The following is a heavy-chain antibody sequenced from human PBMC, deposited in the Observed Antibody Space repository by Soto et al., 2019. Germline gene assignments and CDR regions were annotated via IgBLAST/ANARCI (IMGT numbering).Heavy chain of an antibody. CDR2: IYYSGST. CDR1: GGSISSYY. CDR3: ARDSYCGGDCNAFDI. J-gene: IGHJ3*02. V-gene: IGHV4-59*01. Sequence: QVQLQESGPGLVKPSETLSLTCTVSGGSISSYYWSWIRQPPGKGLEWIGYIYYSGSTNYNPSLKSRGTISVDTSKNQFSLKLSSVTAADTAVYYCARDSYCGGDCNAFDIWGQGTMVTVSS. D-gene: IGHD2-21*02.